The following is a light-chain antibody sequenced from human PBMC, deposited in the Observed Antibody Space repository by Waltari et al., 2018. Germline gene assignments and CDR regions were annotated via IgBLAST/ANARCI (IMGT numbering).Light chain of an antibody. Sequence: QSALTQPPSASGSPGQSVTISCTGTSSDVGGYNYVSRYQHPPGQPPKLMISEVMKRTHGVPDRFSGSKSGNTASLTVSGLQAEDEADYYCSSYAGSNNLGVFGTGTKVTVL. V-gene: IGLV2-8*01. CDR1: SSDVGGYNY. J-gene: IGLJ1*01. CDR3: SSYAGSNNLGV. CDR2: EVM.